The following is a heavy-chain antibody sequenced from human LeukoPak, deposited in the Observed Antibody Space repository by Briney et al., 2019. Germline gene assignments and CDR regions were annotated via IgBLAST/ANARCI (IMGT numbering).Heavy chain of an antibody. V-gene: IGHV4-4*07. D-gene: IGHD2-2*01. CDR3: ARMVPAGTHNY. Sequence: PSETLSLTCTVSGGSVNSYYWSWIRQPAGKGLEWIGHIYASGSNDYNPSLKSRVTMSLDMAKNQFSLRLTSVTAADPAVYFCARMVPAGTHNYWGQGLLVTVSS. CDR2: IYASGSN. CDR1: GGSVNSYY. J-gene: IGHJ4*02.